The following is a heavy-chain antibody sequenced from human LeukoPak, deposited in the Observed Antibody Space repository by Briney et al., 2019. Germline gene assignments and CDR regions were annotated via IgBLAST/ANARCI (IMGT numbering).Heavy chain of an antibody. CDR3: ARGTLAAGNAFDI. CDR2: IYYSGST. V-gene: IGHV4-59*01. D-gene: IGHD6-13*01. CDR1: GGSISSYY. J-gene: IGHJ3*02. Sequence: SETLSLTCTVSGGSISSYYWSWIRQPPGKRLEWIGYIYYSGSTNYNPSLKSRVTISVDTSKNQFSLKLSSVTAADTAVYYCARGTLAAGNAFDIWGQGTMVTVSS.